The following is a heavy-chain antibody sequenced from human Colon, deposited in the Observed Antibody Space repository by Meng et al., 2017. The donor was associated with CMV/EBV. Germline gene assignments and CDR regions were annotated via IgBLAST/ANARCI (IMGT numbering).Heavy chain of an antibody. CDR3: TRAGGWDYYFDD. CDR2: TDGGRT. Sequence: EVQVVESGGGVVQPGGSLRLSCVVSGFTFSKSWMHWVRQAPGKGLEWVSYTDGGRTAYAESVKGRFTISRDNAKNTLYLQMNSLRAEDTAVYYCTRAGGWDYYFDDWGQGTLVTVSS. J-gene: IGHJ4*02. CDR1: GFTFSKSW. D-gene: IGHD4/OR15-4a*01. V-gene: IGHV3-74*01.